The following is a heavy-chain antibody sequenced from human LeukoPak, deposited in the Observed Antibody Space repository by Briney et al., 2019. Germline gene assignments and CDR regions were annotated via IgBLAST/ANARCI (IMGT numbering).Heavy chain of an antibody. CDR2: ISGSGGST. J-gene: IGHJ4*02. CDR3: ASGNSGYYLFDY. V-gene: IGHV3-23*01. D-gene: IGHD3-22*01. CDR1: GVTFGDYA. Sequence: GGSLRLSCTASGVTFGDYAMSWVRQAPGKGLEWVSAISGSGGSTYYADSVKGRFTISRDNSKNTLYLQMNSLRAEDTAVYYCASGNSGYYLFDYWGQGTLVTVSS.